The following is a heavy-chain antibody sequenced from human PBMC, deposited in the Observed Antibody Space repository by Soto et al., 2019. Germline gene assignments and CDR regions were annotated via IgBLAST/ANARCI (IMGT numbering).Heavy chain of an antibody. CDR2: IYPGESDT. J-gene: IGHJ6*02. Sequence: PGESLKISCKGSGYSFTSYWIGWVRQMPGKGLEWMGIIYPGESDTRYSPSSQGQVTISADKSISTAYLQWSSLKASDTAMYYCARQDYYGSGSYTTYYGMDVWGQGTTVTVSS. V-gene: IGHV5-51*01. CDR1: GYSFTSYW. CDR3: ARQDYYGSGSYTTYYGMDV. D-gene: IGHD3-10*01.